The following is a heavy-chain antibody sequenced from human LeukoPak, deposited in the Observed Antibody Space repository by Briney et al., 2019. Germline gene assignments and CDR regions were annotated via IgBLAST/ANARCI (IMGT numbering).Heavy chain of an antibody. Sequence: GGSLRLSCAASGFTFSSYAMSWVSQAPGKGLEWVSAISGSGGSTYYADSVKGRFTISRDNTKNTLYLQMNSLSAEDTAVYYCAKAGYYDSSGPTTGFRYWGQGTLVTVSS. CDR3: AKAGYYDSSGPTTGFRY. J-gene: IGHJ4*02. D-gene: IGHD3-22*01. CDR1: GFTFSSYA. CDR2: ISGSGGST. V-gene: IGHV3-23*01.